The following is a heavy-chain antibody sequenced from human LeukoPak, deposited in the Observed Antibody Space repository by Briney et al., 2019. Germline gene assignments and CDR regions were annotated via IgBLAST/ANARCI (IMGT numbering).Heavy chain of an antibody. Sequence: PGRSLRLSCAASGFTFDDFAMHWVRQAPGKGLEWVSGISWNSVTIHYADSVKGRFTISRDNSKNTLYLQMNSLRAEDTAVYYCARKGHSSSWPPAFDYYYYMDVWGKGTTVTVSS. CDR1: GFTFDDFA. CDR3: ARKGHSSSWPPAFDYYYYMDV. J-gene: IGHJ6*03. D-gene: IGHD6-13*01. CDR2: ISWNSVTI. V-gene: IGHV3-9*01.